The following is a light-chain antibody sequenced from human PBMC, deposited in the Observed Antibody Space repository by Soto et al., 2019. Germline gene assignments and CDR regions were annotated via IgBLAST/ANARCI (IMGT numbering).Light chain of an antibody. CDR1: QTISSW. V-gene: IGKV1-5*03. Sequence: DIQMTQSPSTLSGSVGDRVTITGRASQTISSWLAWYQQKPGKAPKLLIYKASTLKSGVPSRFSGSGSGTEFTLTISSLQPDDVATYYCQLYNSYSEAFGQGTKVELK. J-gene: IGKJ1*01. CDR2: KAS. CDR3: QLYNSYSEA.